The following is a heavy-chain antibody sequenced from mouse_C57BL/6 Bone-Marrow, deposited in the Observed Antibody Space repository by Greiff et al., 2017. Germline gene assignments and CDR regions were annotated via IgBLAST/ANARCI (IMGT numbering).Heavy chain of an antibody. D-gene: IGHD2-4*01. J-gene: IGHJ1*03. V-gene: IGHV1-31*01. CDR3: ARTPYDYDGYWYFDV. Sequence: VHVKQSGPELVKPGASVKISCKASGYSFTGYYMHWVKQSHGNILDWIGYLYPYNGVSSYNQKFKGKATLTVDKSSSTAYMELRSLTSEDSAVYYWARTPYDYDGYWYFDVWGTGTTVTVSS. CDR2: LYPYNGVS. CDR1: GYSFTGYY.